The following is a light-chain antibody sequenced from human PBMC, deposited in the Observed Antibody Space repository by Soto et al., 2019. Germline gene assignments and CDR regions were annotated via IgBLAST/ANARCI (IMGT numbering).Light chain of an antibody. CDR1: QSVSSSY. CDR2: GAS. Sequence: EIVLTQSPGTLSLSPGERATLSCRASQSVSSSYLAWYQQKPGQAPRLLIYGASSRATDIPDRFSGSGSGTDFTLTISRLEPQDFAVYFCQQYDSSRYTFGQGTKLEIK. V-gene: IGKV3-20*01. J-gene: IGKJ2*01. CDR3: QQYDSSRYT.